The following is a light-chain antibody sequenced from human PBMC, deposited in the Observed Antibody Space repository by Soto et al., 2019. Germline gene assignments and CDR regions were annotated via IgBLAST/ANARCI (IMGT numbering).Light chain of an antibody. J-gene: IGKJ5*01. CDR2: DAS. CDR3: QQYDNLPIT. Sequence: EIQLTQSPSFLSPFFCDSINITCKASQDISNYLNWYQQKPGKAPKLLIYDASHLETGVPSRFSGSGSGADFTFTISSLQPEDIATYYCQQYDNLPITFGQGTRLEIK. V-gene: IGKV1-33*01. CDR1: QDISNY.